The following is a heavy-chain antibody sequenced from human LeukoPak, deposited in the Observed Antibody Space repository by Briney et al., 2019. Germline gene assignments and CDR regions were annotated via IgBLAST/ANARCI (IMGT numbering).Heavy chain of an antibody. V-gene: IGHV2-5*02. CDR1: GVSIRTSGVA. J-gene: IGHJ4*02. CDR2: IYWDDDK. CDR3: AHVRRATPDY. Sequence: SGPTLVNPTQTLTLICTFSGVSIRTSGVAGGWIRQPPGKALEWLALIYWDDDKRYSPSLKSRLTITKDNSKNQVVLTMTNMDRVDTATYYCAHVRRATPDYWGQGTLVTVSS.